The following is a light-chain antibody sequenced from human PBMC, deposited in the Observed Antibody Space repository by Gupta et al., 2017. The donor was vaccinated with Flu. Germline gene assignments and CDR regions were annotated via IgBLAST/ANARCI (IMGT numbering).Light chain of an antibody. CDR2: AAS. J-gene: IGKJ1*01. CDR3: QQANTFPPWT. V-gene: IGKV1-12*01. Sequence: DIQMTQSPSSVSASVGDSVTITCRASQGISNWLAWYQQKPGKAPKLLIYAASTLQSGVPLRFSGSGSGTDFTLTISSRQPEDFATYYCQQANTFPPWTFGQGTKVEIK. CDR1: QGISNW.